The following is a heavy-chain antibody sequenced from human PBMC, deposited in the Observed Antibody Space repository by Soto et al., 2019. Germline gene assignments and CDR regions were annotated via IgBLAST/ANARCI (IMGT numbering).Heavy chain of an antibody. V-gene: IGHV3-33*01. CDR1: GFTFSSYG. D-gene: IGHD6-13*01. CDR3: ARRQQPGFGYYYYGMEV. CDR2: IWYDGSNK. J-gene: IGHJ6*02. Sequence: QVQLVESGGGVVQPGRSLRLSCAASGFTFSSYGMHWVRQAPGKGLEWVAVIWYDGSNKYYADSVKGRFTISRENSKNTLYLQMNSLRAEDTAVYYCARRQQPGFGYYYYGMEVCGQGTTVTVSS.